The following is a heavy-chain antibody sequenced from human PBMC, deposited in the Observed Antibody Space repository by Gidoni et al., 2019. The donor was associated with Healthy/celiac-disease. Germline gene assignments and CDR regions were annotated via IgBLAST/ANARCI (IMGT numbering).Heavy chain of an antibody. CDR3: ARGTRSNRRGYYYYGMDV. J-gene: IGHJ6*02. CDR2: MNPNSGNT. V-gene: IGHV1-8*01. Sequence: QVQLVQAGAEVKKHGASVKVTCKASGYTFTSYDINWVRQATGQGLEWMGWMNPNSGNTGYAQTFHGRVTMTRNTSISTAYMELSSLRSEDTAVYYCARGTRSNRRGYYYYGMDVWGQGTTVTVSS. D-gene: IGHD3-10*01. CDR1: GYTFTSYD.